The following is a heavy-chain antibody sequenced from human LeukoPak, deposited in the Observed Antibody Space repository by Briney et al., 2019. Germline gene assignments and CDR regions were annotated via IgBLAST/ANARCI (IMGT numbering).Heavy chain of an antibody. Sequence: SETLSLTCTVSGGSISSSSYYWGWIRQPPGKGLEWIGSIYYSGSTYYNPSLKSRVTISVDTSKNQFSLKLSSVTTADTAVYYCARHLSYFSSSSNWFDPWGQGTLVTVSS. V-gene: IGHV4-39*01. CDR2: IYYSGST. D-gene: IGHD6-6*01. CDR1: GGSISSSSYY. J-gene: IGHJ5*02. CDR3: ARHLSYFSSSSNWFDP.